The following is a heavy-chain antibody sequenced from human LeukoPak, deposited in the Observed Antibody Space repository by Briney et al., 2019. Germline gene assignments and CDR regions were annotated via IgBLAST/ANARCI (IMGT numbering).Heavy chain of an antibody. CDR2: INPNSGDA. Sequence: ASVKVFCKASGYTFPAFYIHGVRQAPGQGREWMGRINPNSGDANYAQKFQGRVTMTRDTSNTTAYMELSRLRSDDTAIYYCARDLGDYSFDYWGQGTLVTVSS. D-gene: IGHD4-17*01. V-gene: IGHV1-2*06. CDR1: GYTFPAFY. CDR3: ARDLGDYSFDY. J-gene: IGHJ4*02.